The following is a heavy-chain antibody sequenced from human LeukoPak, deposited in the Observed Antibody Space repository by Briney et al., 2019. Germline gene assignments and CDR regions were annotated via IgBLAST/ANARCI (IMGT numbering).Heavy chain of an antibody. CDR1: GSTFSSYG. Sequence: GGSLRLSCAASGSTFSSYGMHWVRQAPGKGLEWVAVISYDGSNKYYADSVKGRFTISRDNSKNTLYLQMNSLRAEDTAVYYCAKDRVGATSVPDYWGQGTLVTVSS. D-gene: IGHD1-26*01. CDR3: AKDRVGATSVPDY. J-gene: IGHJ4*02. CDR2: ISYDGSNK. V-gene: IGHV3-30*18.